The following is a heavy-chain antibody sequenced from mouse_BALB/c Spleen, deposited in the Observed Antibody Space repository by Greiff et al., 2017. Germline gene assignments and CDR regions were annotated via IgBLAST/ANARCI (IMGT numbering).Heavy chain of an antibody. D-gene: IGHD2-4*01. J-gene: IGHJ4*01. Sequence: EVQRVESGGGLVKPGGSLKLSCAASGFTFSDYYMYWVRQTPEKRLEWVATISDGGSYTYYPDSVKGRFTISRDNAKNNLYLQMSSLKSEDTAMYYCARGDYDYDERGYYYAMDYWGQGTSVTVSS. CDR1: GFTFSDYY. CDR2: ISDGGSYT. V-gene: IGHV5-4*02. CDR3: ARGDYDYDERGYYYAMDY.